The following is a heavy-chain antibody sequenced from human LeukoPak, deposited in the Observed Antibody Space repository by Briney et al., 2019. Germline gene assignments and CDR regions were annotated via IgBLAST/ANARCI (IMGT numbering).Heavy chain of an antibody. CDR1: GFTFSDYW. CDR2: ISVSGSST. V-gene: IGHV3-23*01. D-gene: IGHD1-26*01. J-gene: IGHJ4*02. CDR3: AKQYSGSYYCDY. Sequence: GGSLRLSCIASGFTFSDYWMHWVRQAPGKGPVWVSGISVSGSSTYYADSVKGRFTISRDNSKNTLYLQMNSLRAEDTAVYYCAKQYSGSYYCDYWGQGTLVTVSS.